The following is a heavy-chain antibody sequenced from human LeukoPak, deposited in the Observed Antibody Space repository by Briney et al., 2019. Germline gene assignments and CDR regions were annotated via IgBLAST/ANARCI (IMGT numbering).Heavy chain of an antibody. CDR2: ISYDGSNK. Sequence: GGSLRLSCAASGFTFSSYAMHWVRQAPGKGPEWVAVISYDGSNKYYADSVKGRFTISRDNSKNTLYLQMNSLRAEDTAVYYCARGGTAMIVVVRFDYWGQGTLDTVSS. CDR3: ARGGTAMIVVVRFDY. J-gene: IGHJ4*02. D-gene: IGHD3-22*01. CDR1: GFTFSSYA. V-gene: IGHV3-30-3*01.